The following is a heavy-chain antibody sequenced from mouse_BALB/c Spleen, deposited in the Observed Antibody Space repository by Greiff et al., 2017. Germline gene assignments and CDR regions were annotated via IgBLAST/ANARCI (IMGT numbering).Heavy chain of an antibody. Sequence: VQLQQSGPELVKPGASVKMSCKASGYTFTSYVMHWVKQKPGQGLEWIGYINPYNDGTKYNEKFKGKATLTSDKSSSTAYMELSSLTSEDSAVYYCARVPYYVYPYYSSIDYWGQGTSVTVSS. CDR3: ARVPYYVYPYYSSIDY. J-gene: IGHJ4*01. V-gene: IGHV1-14*01. D-gene: IGHD2-9*01. CDR2: INPYNDGT. CDR1: GYTFTSYV.